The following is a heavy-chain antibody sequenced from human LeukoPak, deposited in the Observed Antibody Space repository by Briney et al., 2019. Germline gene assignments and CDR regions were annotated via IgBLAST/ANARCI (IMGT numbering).Heavy chain of an antibody. V-gene: IGHV4-4*02. D-gene: IGHD1-26*01. J-gene: IGHJ3*02. CDR3: ARWDSGSYQDAFDI. CDR1: GGSISSSNW. Sequence: PSGTLSLTCAVPGGSISSSNWWSWVRQPPGKGLEWIGEIYHSGSTNYNPSLKSRVTISVDKSKNQFSLKLSSVTAADTAVYYCARWDSGSYQDAFDIWGQGTMVTVSS. CDR2: IYHSGST.